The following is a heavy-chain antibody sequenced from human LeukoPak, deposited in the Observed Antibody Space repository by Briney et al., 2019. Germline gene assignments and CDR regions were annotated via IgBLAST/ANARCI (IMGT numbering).Heavy chain of an antibody. V-gene: IGHV4-30-2*01. J-gene: IGHJ3*02. CDR3: ARDTRVYYYDSSGSAPAFDI. CDR2: IYHSGST. Sequence: SETLSLTCAVSGGSISSGGYSWSWIRQPPGKGLEWIGYIYHSGSTYYNPSLKSRVTISVDTSKNQFSLKLSSVTAADTAVYYCARDTRVYYYDSSGSAPAFDIWGQGTMVTVSS. CDR1: GGSISSGGYS. D-gene: IGHD3-22*01.